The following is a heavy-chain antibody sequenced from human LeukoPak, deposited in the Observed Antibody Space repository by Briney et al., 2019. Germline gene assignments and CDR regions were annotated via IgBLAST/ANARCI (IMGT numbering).Heavy chain of an antibody. V-gene: IGHV3-74*01. D-gene: IGHD5-12*01. CDR2: IASDGSST. CDR1: GFTFSSYW. J-gene: IGHJ6*02. Sequence: PGGSLRLSCAASGFTFSSYWMNWVRQAPGKGLVWVSRIASDGSSTTYADSVKGRFTISRDNSKNTLYLQMNSLRAEDTAVYYCAKAGTGYSGNYGMDVWGQGTTVTVSS. CDR3: AKAGTGYSGNYGMDV.